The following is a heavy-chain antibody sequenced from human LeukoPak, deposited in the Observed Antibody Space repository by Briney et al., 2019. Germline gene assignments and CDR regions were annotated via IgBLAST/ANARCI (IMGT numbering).Heavy chain of an antibody. V-gene: IGHV4-34*01. Sequence: PSETLSLTRAVCVESLWGFYWSWIPHPPRKGLESVAEINDSGSTNYTPSLKSRVTISVDTSKNQFSLKLSSVTAADTAVYYCARGRRSYYYDSSGYYLGYFQHWGQGTLVTVSS. J-gene: IGHJ1*01. CDR3: ARGRRSYYYDSSGYYLGYFQH. CDR2: INDSGST. D-gene: IGHD3-22*01. CDR1: VESLWGFY.